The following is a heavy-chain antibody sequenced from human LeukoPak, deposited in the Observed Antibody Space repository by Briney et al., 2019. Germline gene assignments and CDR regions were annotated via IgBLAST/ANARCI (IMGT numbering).Heavy chain of an antibody. CDR3: ARLLAAPAAIGWPSRNLGSSYWYFDL. V-gene: IGHV4-4*07. J-gene: IGHJ2*01. D-gene: IGHD2-2*01. Sequence: SETLSLTCSVSGGSISYYYWSWIRQPAGKGLEWIGRIYTSGSTNYNPSLKSRVTMSIDTSKNQFSLKLTSLTAADTAVYYCARLLAAPAAIGWPSRNLGSSYWYFDLWGRGTLVTVSS. CDR2: IYTSGST. CDR1: GGSISYYY.